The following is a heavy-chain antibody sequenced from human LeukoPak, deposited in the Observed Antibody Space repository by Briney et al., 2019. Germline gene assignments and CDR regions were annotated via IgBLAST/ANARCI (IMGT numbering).Heavy chain of an antibody. CDR2: IHYSGST. J-gene: IGHJ5*02. D-gene: IGHD5/OR15-5a*01. CDR1: GGSISSNTYY. V-gene: IGHV4-39*01. CDR3: ATSDTVSTYNWFDP. Sequence: SETLSLTCTVSGGSISSNTYYWGWFRRPPGKGLEWIGNIHYSGSTYYNPSLKSRVTISVDTSKNQFSLNLSSLTAADTAVYYCATSDTVSTYNWFDPWGQGTLVTVSS.